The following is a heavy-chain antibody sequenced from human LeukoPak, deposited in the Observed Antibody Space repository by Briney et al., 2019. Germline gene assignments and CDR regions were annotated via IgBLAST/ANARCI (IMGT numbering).Heavy chain of an antibody. D-gene: IGHD3-10*01. CDR3: ARLLLGSQSRGFEY. V-gene: IGHV1-18*04. CDR1: GYTFSGFY. Sequence: ASVKVSCKASGYTFSGFYIHWVRQAPGQGLEWMGWINTNNGNTNYAQNFRDTVTMTTDTSTNTAYMELRSLRSDDTAIYYCARLLLGSQSRGFEYWGQGTLVTVSS. CDR2: INTNNGNT. J-gene: IGHJ4*02.